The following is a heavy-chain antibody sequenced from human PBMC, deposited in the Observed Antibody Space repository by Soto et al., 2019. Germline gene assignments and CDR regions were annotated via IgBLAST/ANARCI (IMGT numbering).Heavy chain of an antibody. CDR1: GFTFSSYA. V-gene: IGHV3-23*01. J-gene: IGHJ4*02. CDR2: ISGSGGNT. D-gene: IGHD6-6*01. CDR3: AKSLAARPYDY. Sequence: EVQLLESGGGLVQPGGSLRLSCAASGFTFSSYAMSWVRQAPGKGLEWVSAISGSGGNTYYADSVKGRFTISRDNSNNTRYLQMNSLRAEDTAVYYCAKSLAARPYDYWGQGTLVTVSS.